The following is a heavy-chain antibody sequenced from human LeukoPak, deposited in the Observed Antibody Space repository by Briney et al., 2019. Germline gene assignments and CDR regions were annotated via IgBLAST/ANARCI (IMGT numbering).Heavy chain of an antibody. V-gene: IGHV4-59*05. CDR2: IYYSGNT. CDR3: ARHQYSSAWYEDY. Sequence: SESLSLTCTVSGGSIISYYWSWIRQPPGKGLEWIGSIYYSGNTYYNPSLKSRVTISVDTSKNQFSLKLSSVTAADTAVYYCARHQYSSAWYEDYWGQGTLVTVSS. CDR1: GGSIISYY. J-gene: IGHJ4*02. D-gene: IGHD6-19*01.